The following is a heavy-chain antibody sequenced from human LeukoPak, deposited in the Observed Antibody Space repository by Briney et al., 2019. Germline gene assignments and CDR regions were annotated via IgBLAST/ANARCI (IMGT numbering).Heavy chain of an antibody. D-gene: IGHD3-16*01. Sequence: SVKVSCKASGGTFSSYTISWVRQAPGQGLEWMGRIIPILGIANYAQKFQGRVTITTDKSTSTAYMELSSLRSEDTAVYYCARESRLTGAMNWFDPWGQGTLVTVSS. CDR3: ARESRLTGAMNWFDP. CDR1: GGTFSSYT. V-gene: IGHV1-69*04. CDR2: IIPILGIA. J-gene: IGHJ5*02.